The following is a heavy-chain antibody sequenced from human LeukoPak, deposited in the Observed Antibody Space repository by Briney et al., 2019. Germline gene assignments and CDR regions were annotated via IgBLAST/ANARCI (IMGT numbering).Heavy chain of an antibody. Sequence: GGSLRLSCAASGFTVSSNHMSWVRQAPGKGLEWVSGVTSGGTTYYADSVKGRFTISRDNSKNTLYLQMNSLRAEDTAVYYCAQGPRGDFNAAYFDHWGQGTPVTVSS. CDR2: VTSGGTT. V-gene: IGHV3-53*01. D-gene: IGHD3-3*01. CDR1: GFTVSSNH. J-gene: IGHJ4*02. CDR3: AQGPRGDFNAAYFDH.